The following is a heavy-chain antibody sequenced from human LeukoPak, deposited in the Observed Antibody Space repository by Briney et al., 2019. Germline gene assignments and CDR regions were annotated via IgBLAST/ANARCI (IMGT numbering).Heavy chain of an antibody. J-gene: IGHJ4*02. D-gene: IGHD6-19*01. CDR2: ISYDGSNK. CDR1: GFTFSSYG. Sequence: GRSLRLSCAASGFTFSSYGMHWVRQAPGKGLEWVAVISYDGSNKYYADSVKGRFTIPRDNSKNTLYLQMNSLRAEDTAVYYCARFSSGWYYFDYWGQGTLVTVSS. V-gene: IGHV3-30*03. CDR3: ARFSSGWYYFDY.